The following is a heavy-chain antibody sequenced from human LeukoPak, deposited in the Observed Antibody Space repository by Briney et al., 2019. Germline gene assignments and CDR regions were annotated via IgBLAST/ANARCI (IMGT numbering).Heavy chain of an antibody. V-gene: IGHV3-30*03. CDR3: ARNNYGDYVGPPDY. CDR2: ISYDGSNK. CDR1: GFTFSSYG. J-gene: IGHJ4*02. Sequence: PGGSLRLSCAASGFTFSSYGMHWVRQAPGKGLEWVAVISYDGSNKYYADSVKGRFTISRDNSKNTLYLQLNSLRAEDTAVYYCARNNYGDYVGPPDYWGQGTLVAVSS. D-gene: IGHD4-17*01.